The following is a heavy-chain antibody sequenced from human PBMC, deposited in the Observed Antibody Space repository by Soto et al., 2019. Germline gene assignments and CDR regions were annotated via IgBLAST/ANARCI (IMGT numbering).Heavy chain of an antibody. Sequence: SETLSLTCTVSGGSISSSSYYWGWIRQPPGKGLEWIGSIYYSGSTYYNPSLKSRVTISVDTSKNQFSLKLSSVTAADTAVYYCASGQINGELLSLAYYWGQGTLVTVSS. CDR2: IYYSGST. CDR3: ASGQINGELLSLAYY. D-gene: IGHD3-10*01. CDR1: GGSISSSSYY. V-gene: IGHV4-39*01. J-gene: IGHJ4*02.